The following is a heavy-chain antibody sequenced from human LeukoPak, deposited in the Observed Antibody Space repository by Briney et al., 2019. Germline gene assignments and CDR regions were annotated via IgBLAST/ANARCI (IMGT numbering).Heavy chain of an antibody. CDR3: ARVRWLPDPYYFDY. CDR2: MNPNSGNT. CDR1: GYTFTSYD. D-gene: IGHD5-24*01. V-gene: IGHV1-8*03. J-gene: IGHJ4*02. Sequence: ASVKVSCKASGYTFTSYDINWVRQATGQGLEWMGWMNPNSGNTGYAQKFQGRVTITRNTSISTAYMELSSLRSEDTAVYYCARVRWLPDPYYFDYWGQGTLVTVSS.